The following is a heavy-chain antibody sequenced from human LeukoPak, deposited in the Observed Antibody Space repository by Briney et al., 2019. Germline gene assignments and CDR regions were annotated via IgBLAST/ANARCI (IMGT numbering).Heavy chain of an antibody. CDR3: ARHRMYYYDSSGRGVADAFDI. CDR1: GGSISSSSYY. Sequence: PSEALSLTCTVSGGSISSSSYYWGWIGQPPGKGLEWIGSIYYSGSTYYNPSLKSRVTISVDTSKNQFSLKLSSVTAADTAVYYCARHRMYYYDSSGRGVADAFDIWGQGTMVTVSS. CDR2: IYYSGST. J-gene: IGHJ3*02. D-gene: IGHD3-22*01. V-gene: IGHV4-39*01.